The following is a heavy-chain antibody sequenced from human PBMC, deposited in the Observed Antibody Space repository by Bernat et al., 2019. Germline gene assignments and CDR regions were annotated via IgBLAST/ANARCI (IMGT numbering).Heavy chain of an antibody. D-gene: IGHD3-10*01. CDR3: AKDIRSNEPLLDGSGGPPDAFDI. V-gene: IGHV3-23*01. Sequence: EVQLLESGGGLVQPGGSLRLSCAASGFTFSSYAMSWVRQAPGKGLEGGSAISGSGGSTYYADSVKGRFTISRDNSKNTLYLQMNSLRAEDTAVYYCAKDIRSNEPLLDGSGGPPDAFDIWGQGTMVTVSS. J-gene: IGHJ3*02. CDR2: ISGSGGST. CDR1: GFTFSSYA.